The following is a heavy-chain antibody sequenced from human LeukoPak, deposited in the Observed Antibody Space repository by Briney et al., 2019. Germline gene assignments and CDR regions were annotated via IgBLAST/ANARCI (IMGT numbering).Heavy chain of an antibody. CDR3: AREGFPFWSGYDY. Sequence: GGSLRLSCAASGFTYSSYWMSWVRQAPGKGLEWVANIKQDGSEKYYVDSVKGRFTTSRDNAKNSLYLQMNSLRAEDTAVYYCAREGFPFWSGYDYWGQGTLVTVSS. CDR1: GFTYSSYW. J-gene: IGHJ4*02. V-gene: IGHV3-7*01. D-gene: IGHD3-3*01. CDR2: IKQDGSEK.